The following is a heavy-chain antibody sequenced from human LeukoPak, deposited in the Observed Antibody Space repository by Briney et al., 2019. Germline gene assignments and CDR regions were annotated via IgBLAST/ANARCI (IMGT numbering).Heavy chain of an antibody. Sequence: PSETLSLTRAVYGESFSGYYWSWVRQPPGKGLEWIGEINHSGSTNYNPSLKSRVTISLDTSKNQFSLKPSSVTAADTAVYYCARNRYQLLRYYYYYYGMDVWGQGTTVTVSS. J-gene: IGHJ6*02. D-gene: IGHD2-2*01. CDR3: ARNRYQLLRYYYYYYGMDV. CDR1: GESFSGYY. V-gene: IGHV4-34*01. CDR2: INHSGST.